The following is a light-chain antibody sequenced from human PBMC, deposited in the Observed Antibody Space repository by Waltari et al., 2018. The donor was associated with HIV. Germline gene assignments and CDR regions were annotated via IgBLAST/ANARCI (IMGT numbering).Light chain of an antibody. Sequence: VMTQSPDTLSVSPGERVTLSCRASQSARNNLAWYQQKPGQAPRLLIYDTSRRATGIPDRFSGSGSGTDFTLTISRLEPEDFAVYYCQRYGSSPLTFGGGTKVEI. V-gene: IGKV3-20*01. CDR2: DTS. CDR1: QSARNN. CDR3: QRYGSSPLT. J-gene: IGKJ4*01.